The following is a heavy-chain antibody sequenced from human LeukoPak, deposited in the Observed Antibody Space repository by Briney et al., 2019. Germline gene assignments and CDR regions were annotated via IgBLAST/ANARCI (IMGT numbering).Heavy chain of an antibody. CDR2: LASDGSDE. CDR1: GFTFSSHA. J-gene: IGHJ4*02. Sequence: GVSLRLSCAVSGFTFSSHAMQWVRQARGKGLEGVALLASDGSDENFADSVKGRFTISRDNSKNTLYLQMNSLRTEDTAVYYCARPPIGGGYSSGPFEYWGQGTLVTVPS. V-gene: IGHV3-30-3*01. CDR3: ARPPIGGGYSSGPFEY. D-gene: IGHD5-18*01.